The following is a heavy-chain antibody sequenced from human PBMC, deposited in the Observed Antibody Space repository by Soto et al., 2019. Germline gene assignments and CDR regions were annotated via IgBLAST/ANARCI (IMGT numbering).Heavy chain of an antibody. CDR1: VFTFSNAW. V-gene: IGHV3-15*01. CDR2: IKSKTDGGTT. D-gene: IGHD3-9*01. CDR3: TTDAYYDRYDY. J-gene: IGHJ4*02. Sequence: WGSLRLACAASVFTFSNAWMSWVRQAPGKGLEWVGRIKSKTDGGTTDYAAPVKGRFTISRDDSKNTLYLQMNSLKTEDTAVYYCTTDAYYDRYDYWGQGTLVTVSS.